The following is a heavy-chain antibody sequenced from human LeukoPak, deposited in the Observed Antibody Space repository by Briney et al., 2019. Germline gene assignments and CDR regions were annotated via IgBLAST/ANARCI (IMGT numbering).Heavy chain of an antibody. CDR1: GFTFSSYW. Sequence: GGSLSLSCAASGFTFSSYWMSWVRQAPGKGLEWVANINQDGGEKFYVDSVKGRFTISRDNAKNSLYLQMNSLRAEDTAVYYCARGIRYCSSTSCSTQYYFDYWGQGTLVTVSS. D-gene: IGHD2-2*01. V-gene: IGHV3-7*03. CDR3: ARGIRYCSSTSCSTQYYFDY. CDR2: INQDGGEK. J-gene: IGHJ4*02.